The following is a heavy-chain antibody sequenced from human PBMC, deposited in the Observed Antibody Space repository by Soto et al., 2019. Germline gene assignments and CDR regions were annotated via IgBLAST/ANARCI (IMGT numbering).Heavy chain of an antibody. CDR1: GYTFTTNY. CDR2: INPSGGGT. CDR3: ARDKMITVPGRTYYGMDV. J-gene: IGHJ6*02. Sequence: GASVKVSCKASGYTFTTNYMHWVRQAPGQGLEWMGIINPSGGGTRNAQKFQGRVTMTRDTSTSTVYMELSSLRSEDTAVYYCARDKMITVPGRTYYGMDVWGQGTTVTVS. D-gene: IGHD3-16*01. V-gene: IGHV1-46*01.